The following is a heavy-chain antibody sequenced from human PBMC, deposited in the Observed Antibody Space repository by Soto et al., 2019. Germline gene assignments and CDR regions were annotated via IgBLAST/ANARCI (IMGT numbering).Heavy chain of an antibody. Sequence: QVQLQESGPGLVKPSETLSLTCTVSGGSISSYYWSWIRQPPGKGLEWIGYIYYSGSTNYNPSLKSRVTISVDTSKNQFSLKLSSVTASDTAVYYCARDDVAYYGMDFWGQRTTVTVSS. J-gene: IGHJ6*02. D-gene: IGHD5-12*01. CDR1: GGSISSYY. CDR2: IYYSGST. V-gene: IGHV4-59*01. CDR3: ARDDVAYYGMDF.